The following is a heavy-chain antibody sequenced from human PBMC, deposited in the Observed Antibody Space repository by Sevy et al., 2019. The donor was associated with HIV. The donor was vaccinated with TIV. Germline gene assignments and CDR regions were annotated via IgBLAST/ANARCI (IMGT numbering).Heavy chain of an antibody. CDR3: AKGSPYSSGWGSIDY. CDR1: GFTFSSYG. V-gene: IGHV3-30*02. Sequence: GGSLRLSCAASGFTFSSYGMHWVRQAPGKGLEWVAFIRYDGSNKYYEDSLKGRFTISRDNSKNTLYLQMNSLRAEDTAVYYCAKGSPYSSGWGSIDYWGQGTLVTVSS. J-gene: IGHJ4*02. CDR2: IRYDGSNK. D-gene: IGHD6-19*01.